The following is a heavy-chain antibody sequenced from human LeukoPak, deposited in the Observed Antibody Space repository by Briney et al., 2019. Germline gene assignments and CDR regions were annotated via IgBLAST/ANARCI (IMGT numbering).Heavy chain of an antibody. CDR1: GGTFSSYA. D-gene: IGHD2-21*02. V-gene: IGHV1-69*01. J-gene: IGHJ4*02. CDR2: IIPIFGTA. CDR3: ARAAYCGGDCYAPYDY. Sequence: ASVKVSCKASGGTFSSYAISWVRQAPGQGLEWMRGIIPIFGTANYAQKFQGRVTITADESTSTAYMELSSLRSEDTAVYYCARAAYCGGDCYAPYDYWGQGTLVTVSS.